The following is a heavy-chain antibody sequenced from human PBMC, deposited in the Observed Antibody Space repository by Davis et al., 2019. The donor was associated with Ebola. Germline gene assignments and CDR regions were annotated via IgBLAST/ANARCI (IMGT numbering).Heavy chain of an antibody. D-gene: IGHD6-19*01. V-gene: IGHV3-73*01. CDR3: TVTVAGFDY. CDR1: GGSFSGYY. J-gene: IGHJ4*02. CDR2: IRSKANSYAT. Sequence: PSETLSLTCAVYGGSFSGYYWSWIRQPPGKGLEWVGRIRSKANSYATAYAASVKGRFTISRDDSKNTAYLQMNSLKTEDTAVYYCTVTVAGFDYWGQGALVTVSS.